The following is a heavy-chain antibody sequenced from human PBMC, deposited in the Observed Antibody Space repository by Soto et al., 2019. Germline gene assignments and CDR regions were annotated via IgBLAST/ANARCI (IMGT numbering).Heavy chain of an antibody. V-gene: IGHV3-11*04. J-gene: IGHJ4*02. CDR3: ARDVDADFRTDFDY. CDR2: ISGNGEII. CDR1: AFTFSDHY. Sequence: PLRLSCAVSAFTFSDHYIHWILQAPGKGLEWISYISGNGEIIQYAASARGRFTISRDNAENSVYLEMDSLIAVDTALYYCARDVDADFRTDFDYRGRGTLVTVSS. D-gene: IGHD4-17*01.